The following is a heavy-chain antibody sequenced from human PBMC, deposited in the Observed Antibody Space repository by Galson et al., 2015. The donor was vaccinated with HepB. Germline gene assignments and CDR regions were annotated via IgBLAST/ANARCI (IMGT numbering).Heavy chain of an antibody. CDR3: ARSRIQLWGNFDY. Sequence: SLRLSCAASGFTFSSYGMHWVRQAPGKGLEWVAVIWCDGSNKYYADSVKGRFTISGDNSKNTLYLQMNSLRAEDTAVYYCARSRIQLWGNFDYWGQGTLVTVSS. D-gene: IGHD5-18*01. CDR2: IWCDGSNK. CDR1: GFTFSSYG. J-gene: IGHJ4*02. V-gene: IGHV3-33*01.